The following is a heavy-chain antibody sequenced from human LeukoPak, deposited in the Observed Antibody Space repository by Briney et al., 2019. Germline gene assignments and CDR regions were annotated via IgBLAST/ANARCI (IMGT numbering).Heavy chain of an antibody. Sequence: ASVKVSCKASGGTFSNYAINWVRQAPGQGLEWMGGIIPIFGTANYAQKFQGRVTITADESTSTAYMELSSLRSEDTAVYYCARGDSSAYYYYGMDVWGQGTTVTVSS. CDR2: IIPIFGTA. J-gene: IGHJ6*02. CDR3: ARGDSSAYYYYGMDV. CDR1: GGTFSNYA. V-gene: IGHV1-69*13. D-gene: IGHD2-21*02.